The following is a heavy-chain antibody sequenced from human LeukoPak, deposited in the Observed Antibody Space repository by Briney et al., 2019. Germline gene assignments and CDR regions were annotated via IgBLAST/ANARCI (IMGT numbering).Heavy chain of an antibody. V-gene: IGHV3-74*01. J-gene: IGHJ1*01. CDR1: GFTFSSYW. D-gene: IGHD3-22*01. Sequence: GGSLRLSCAASGFTFSSYWMHWVRHAPGKGLVWVSRIKSDGSTRYADSVKGRFTVSRDNAKDTVSLQMNSLRAEDTGVYYCARAPSEIGGYYPEYFRHWGQGTLVIVSS. CDR2: IKSDGST. CDR3: ARAPSEIGGYYPEYFRH.